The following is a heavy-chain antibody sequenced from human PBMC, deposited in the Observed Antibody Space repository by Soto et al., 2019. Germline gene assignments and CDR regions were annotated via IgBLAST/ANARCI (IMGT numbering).Heavy chain of an antibody. CDR3: AGTTSHHWLYMDV. J-gene: IGHJ6*03. V-gene: IGHV6-1*01. CDR1: GDSVSSNSAA. Sequence: QVQLQESGPGLVKPSQTLSLTCVISGDSVSSNSAAWNWIRLSPSRGLEWLARTYYRSRWYNDYAGSVRSRITVNPDTSKNQSSLQLTSVTPEDTAVYYCAGTTSHHWLYMDVWGKGATVTVSS. CDR2: TYYRSRWYN. D-gene: IGHD1-7*01.